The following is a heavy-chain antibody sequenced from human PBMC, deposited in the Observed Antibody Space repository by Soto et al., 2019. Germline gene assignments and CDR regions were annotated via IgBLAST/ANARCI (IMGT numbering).Heavy chain of an antibody. CDR2: IKSKTDGGTT. V-gene: IGHV3-15*01. D-gene: IGHD2-2*01. Sequence: GGSLRLSCAASGFTFSNAWMSWVRQAPGKGLEWVGRIKSKTDGGTTDYAAPVKGRFTISRDDSKNTLYLQMNSLKTEDTAVYYCTTENPIVVVPAASVDYWGQGTLVTVSS. CDR1: GFTFSNAW. CDR3: TTENPIVVVPAASVDY. J-gene: IGHJ4*02.